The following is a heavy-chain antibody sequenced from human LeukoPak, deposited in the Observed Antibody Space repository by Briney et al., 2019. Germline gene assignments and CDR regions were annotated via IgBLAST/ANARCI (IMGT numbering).Heavy chain of an antibody. J-gene: IGHJ3*02. D-gene: IGHD3-10*01. CDR2: IKQDGSEK. Sequence: GSLRLSCAASGFTFSSYWMSWVCQAPGKGLEWVANIKQDGSEKYYVDSVKGRFTISRDNAKNSLYLQMNSLRAEDTAVYYCARDRGGFGYYYGSGSYYNGDAFDIWGQGTMVTASS. CDR1: GFTFSSYW. V-gene: IGHV3-7*01. CDR3: ARDRGGFGYYYGSGSYYNGDAFDI.